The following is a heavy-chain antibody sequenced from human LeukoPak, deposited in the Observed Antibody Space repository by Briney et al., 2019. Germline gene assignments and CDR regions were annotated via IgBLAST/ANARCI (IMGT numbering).Heavy chain of an antibody. J-gene: IGHJ4*02. CDR1: GGSISSSSYY. CDR2: IYYSGST. V-gene: IGHV4-39*01. D-gene: IGHD5-24*01. CDR3: ARQRDGYNYAPFDY. Sequence: SETLSLTCTVSGGSISSSSYYWGWIRQPPGQELEWIGSIYYSGSTNYNPSLKSRVTISVDTSKNQFSLKLSSVTAADTAVYYCARQRDGYNYAPFDYWGQGTLVTVSS.